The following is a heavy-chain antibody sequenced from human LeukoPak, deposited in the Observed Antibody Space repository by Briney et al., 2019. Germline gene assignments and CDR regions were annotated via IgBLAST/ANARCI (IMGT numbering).Heavy chain of an antibody. J-gene: IGHJ1*01. D-gene: IGHD1-26*01. Sequence: PGRSLRLSCAASGFTFSSYAMHWVRQAPGKGLEWVAVISYDGSNKYYADSVKGRFTISRDNSKNTLYLQMNSLRAEDTAVYYCARDRGSYSRYFQHWGQGTLVTVSS. CDR3: ARDRGSYSRYFQH. CDR1: GFTFSSYA. V-gene: IGHV3-30-3*01. CDR2: ISYDGSNK.